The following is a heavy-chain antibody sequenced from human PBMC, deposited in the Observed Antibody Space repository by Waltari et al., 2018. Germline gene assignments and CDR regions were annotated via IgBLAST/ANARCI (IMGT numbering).Heavy chain of an antibody. CDR1: GYTFTGYY. CDR3: ARGGSYWEKFDY. CDR2: INPNSGGT. D-gene: IGHD1-26*01. V-gene: IGHV1-2*06. Sequence: QVQLVQSGAEVKKPGASVKVSCKASGYTFTGYYMHWVRQAPGQGLEWMGRINPNSGGTNYAQKCQGRVTMTRDTSISTAYMELSRLRSDDTAVYYCARGGSYWEKFDYWGQGTLVTVSS. J-gene: IGHJ4*02.